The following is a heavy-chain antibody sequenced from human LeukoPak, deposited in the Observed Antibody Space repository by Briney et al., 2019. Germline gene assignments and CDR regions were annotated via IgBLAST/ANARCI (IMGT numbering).Heavy chain of an antibody. J-gene: IGHJ3*02. CDR3: ARALRLWGGNSGVAFDI. Sequence: SETLSLTCTVSGGSISSYYWSWIRQPPGKGLEWIGYIYNSGSTNYNHSLKSRVTISEDMSNNQFSLKLSSVTAADTAVYYCARALRLWGGNSGVAFDIWGQGTMVTVSS. CDR1: GGSISSYY. D-gene: IGHD4-23*01. CDR2: IYNSGST. V-gene: IGHV4-59*01.